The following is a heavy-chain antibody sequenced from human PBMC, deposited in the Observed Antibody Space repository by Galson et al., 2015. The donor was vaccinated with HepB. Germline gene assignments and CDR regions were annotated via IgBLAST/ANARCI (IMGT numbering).Heavy chain of an antibody. Sequence: SLRLSCAASGFSFTRYAMTWVRQAPGKRLEWVSSITSSGGNSYYTDSVKGRFTVSRDNSKNPLLLRLNSLRAEDTAMYFCAKDGIMVANNPYHFHYWGQGTLVTVSS. CDR2: ITSSGGNS. D-gene: IGHD2-15*01. CDR1: GFSFTRYA. CDR3: AKDGIMVANNPYHFHY. J-gene: IGHJ4*02. V-gene: IGHV3-23*01.